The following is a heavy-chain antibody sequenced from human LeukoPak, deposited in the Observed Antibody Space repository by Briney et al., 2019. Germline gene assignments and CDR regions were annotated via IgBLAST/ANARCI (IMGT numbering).Heavy chain of an antibody. CDR1: GYTFTGYY. CDR3: ARDFPRSGLDDNNRYYYGSGSYRSGRGRRAFDI. Sequence: ASVKVSCEASGYTFTGYYMHWVRQAPGQGLEWMGWINPNSGGTNYAQKFQGRVTMTRDTSISTAYMELRSLRSDDTAVYYCARDFPRSGLDDNNRYYYGSGSYRSGRGRRAFDIWGQGTMVTVSS. D-gene: IGHD3-10*01. CDR2: INPNSGGT. J-gene: IGHJ3*02. V-gene: IGHV1-2*02.